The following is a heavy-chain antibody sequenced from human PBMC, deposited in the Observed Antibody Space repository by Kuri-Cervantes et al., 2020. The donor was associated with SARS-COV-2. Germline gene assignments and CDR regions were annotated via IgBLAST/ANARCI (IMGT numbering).Heavy chain of an antibody. J-gene: IGHJ6*02. CDR2: ISGSGGST. CDR3: ANPTGHYYYGMDV. Sequence: AGSLRLSCAASGCTFSSYAMSWVRQAPGTGLEWVSAISGSGGSTCYADSVKGRFTISRDNSKNTLYLQVNSLRAEDTAVYYCANPTGHYYYGMDVWGQGTTVTVSS. V-gene: IGHV3-23*01. CDR1: GCTFSSYA.